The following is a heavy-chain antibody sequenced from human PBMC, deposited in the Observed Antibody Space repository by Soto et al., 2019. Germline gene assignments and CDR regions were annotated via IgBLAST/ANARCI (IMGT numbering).Heavy chain of an antibody. CDR3: ARGVRKAARRHYYYMDV. CDR1: GYTFTSYD. CDR2: MNPNSGNT. Sequence: ASVKVSCKASGYTFTSYDINWVRQATGQGLEWMGWMNPNSGNTGYAQKFQGRVTMTRNTSISTAYMELSSLRSEDTAVYYCARGVRKAARRHYYYMDVWGKGTTVPVSS. V-gene: IGHV1-8*01. J-gene: IGHJ6*03. D-gene: IGHD6-6*01.